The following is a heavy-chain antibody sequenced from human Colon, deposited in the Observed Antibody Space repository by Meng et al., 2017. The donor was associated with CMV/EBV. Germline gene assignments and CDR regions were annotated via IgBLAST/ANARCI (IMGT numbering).Heavy chain of an antibody. CDR1: GASTGTNY. D-gene: IGHD6-6*01. J-gene: IGHJ4*02. CDR3: ATQRHSSSSPFDY. CDR2: ISGSGGST. V-gene: IGHV3-23*01. Sequence: ETLSLTCAVSGASTGTNYWSWVRQPPGKGLEWVSAISGSGGSTYYADSVKGRFTISRDNSKNTLYLQMNSLRAEDTAVYYCATQRHSSSSPFDYWGQGTLVTVSS.